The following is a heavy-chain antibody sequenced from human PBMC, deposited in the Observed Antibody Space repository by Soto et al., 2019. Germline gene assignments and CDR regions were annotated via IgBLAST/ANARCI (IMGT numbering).Heavy chain of an antibody. J-gene: IGHJ6*03. V-gene: IGHV1-69*02. D-gene: IGHD2-15*01. Sequence: QVQLVQSGAEVKKPGSSVKVSCKASGGTFSSYTISWVRQAPGQGLEWMGRIIPILGIANYAQKFQGRITITADKSTSTAYMELSSLRSEDTAVYYCATGYCSGGSCYSWYYYYYYMDVWGKGTTVTVSS. CDR3: ATGYCSGGSCYSWYYYYYYMDV. CDR2: IIPILGIA. CDR1: GGTFSSYT.